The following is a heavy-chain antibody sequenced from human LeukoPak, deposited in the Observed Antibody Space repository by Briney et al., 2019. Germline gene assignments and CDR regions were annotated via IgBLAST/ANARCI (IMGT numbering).Heavy chain of an antibody. CDR3: ARGGWDCSSTSCYRLKFDY. D-gene: IGHD2-2*01. CDR1: GVSFSGYY. V-gene: IGHV4-34*01. Sequence: SETLSLTCAVYGVSFSGYYWSWLRQPPGKGLEWIGEINHSGSTNYNPSLKSRVTISVDTSKNQFSLKLSSVTAADTAVYYCARGGWDCSSTSCYRLKFDYWGQGTLVTVSS. J-gene: IGHJ4*02. CDR2: INHSGST.